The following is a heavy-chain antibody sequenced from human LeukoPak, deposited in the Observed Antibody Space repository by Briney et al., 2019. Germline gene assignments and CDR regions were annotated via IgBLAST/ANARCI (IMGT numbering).Heavy chain of an antibody. Sequence: ASVKVSCKASGYTFTGYYIHWVRQAPGQGLEWMGWINPNSGGTNYAQKFQGRVTMTRDTSISTAYMELSRLRSDDTAVYYCARVGYYYGSGSTANVNWFDPWGQGTLVTVSS. V-gene: IGHV1-2*02. D-gene: IGHD3-10*01. CDR1: GYTFTGYY. J-gene: IGHJ5*02. CDR2: INPNSGGT. CDR3: ARVGYYYGSGSTANVNWFDP.